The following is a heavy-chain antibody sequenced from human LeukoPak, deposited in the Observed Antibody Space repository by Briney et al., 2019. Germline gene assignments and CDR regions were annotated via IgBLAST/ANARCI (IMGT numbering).Heavy chain of an antibody. CDR2: ISYDGSNK. D-gene: IGHD2-2*01. CDR1: GFTFSSYG. Sequence: PGGSLRLSCAASGFTFSSYGMHWVRQAPGKGLEWVAVISYDGSNKYYADPVKGRFTISRDNSKNTLYLQLNSLRAEDTAVYYCAKDQPSYCSSTSCYAGYFDYWGQGTLVPVPS. CDR3: AKDQPSYCSSTSCYAGYFDY. J-gene: IGHJ4*02. V-gene: IGHV3-30*18.